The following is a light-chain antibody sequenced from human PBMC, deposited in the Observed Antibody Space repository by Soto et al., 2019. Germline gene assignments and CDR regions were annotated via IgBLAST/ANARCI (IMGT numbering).Light chain of an antibody. CDR1: QSISTY. V-gene: IGKV1-39*01. CDR3: QHSYNTPRT. J-gene: IGKJ1*01. CDR2: GAS. Sequence: DIQMTQSPSSLSASVGDRVTITCRASQSISTYLNWYQQKPGKAPKLLIYGASSLQSRVPSRFSGSGSGTDFTLAISSLQPEDFATYYCQHSYNTPRTFGQGTKVEIK.